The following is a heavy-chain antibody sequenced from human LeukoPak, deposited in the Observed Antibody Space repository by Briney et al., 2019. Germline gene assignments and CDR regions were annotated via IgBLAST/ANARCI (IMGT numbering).Heavy chain of an antibody. CDR2: ISSSSSYI. CDR1: GFTFSSYS. D-gene: IGHD3-3*01. CDR3: ARDLGGVTIFGVAP. V-gene: IGHV3-21*01. J-gene: IGHJ5*02. Sequence: GGSLRLSCAASGFTFSSYSMNWVRQAPGKGLELVSSISSSSSYIYYADSVKGRFTISRDNAKNSLYLQMNSLRDEDTAVYYCARDLGGVTIFGVAPWGRGTLVTVSS.